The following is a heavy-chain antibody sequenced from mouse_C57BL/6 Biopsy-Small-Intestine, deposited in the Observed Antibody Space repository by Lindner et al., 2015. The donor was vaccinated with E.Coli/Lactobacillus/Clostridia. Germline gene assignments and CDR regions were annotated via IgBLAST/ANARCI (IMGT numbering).Heavy chain of an antibody. CDR3: ASPYNWYFDV. CDR1: GYAFSNSW. V-gene: IGHV1-82*01. CDR2: IYPGDGDM. D-gene: IGHD2-12*01. Sequence: VQLQESGPELVKPGASVKISCKASGYAFSNSWMNWVKQRPGKGLEWIGRIYPGDGDMNYNGKFKGKATLTADESSSTAYMQLSSLTSEDSAVYFCASPYNWYFDVWGTGTTVTVSP. J-gene: IGHJ1*03.